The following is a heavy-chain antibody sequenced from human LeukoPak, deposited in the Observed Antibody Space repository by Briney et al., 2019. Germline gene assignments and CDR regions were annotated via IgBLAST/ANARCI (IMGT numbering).Heavy chain of an antibody. Sequence: ASVKVSCKASGYTFIGYYIHWVRQAPGQGLEWMGWINPNSNGTNYAQMFHDRVTMTSDRSISAVYMELTRLTSDDTAVYYCARALNLPHSWGQGTLVTVSS. J-gene: IGHJ4*02. CDR3: ARALNLPHS. CDR2: INPNSNGT. V-gene: IGHV1-2*02. CDR1: GYTFIGYY.